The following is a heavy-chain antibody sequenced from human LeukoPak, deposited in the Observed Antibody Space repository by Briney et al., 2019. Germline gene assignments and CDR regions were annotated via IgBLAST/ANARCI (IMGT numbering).Heavy chain of an antibody. CDR3: AKVLRYFDWLSPFDY. V-gene: IGHV3-30*18. D-gene: IGHD3-9*01. CDR1: GFTFSSYG. J-gene: IGHJ4*02. CDR2: ISYDGSNK. Sequence: GGSLRLSCAASGFTFSSYGMHWVRQAPGKGLEWVAVISYDGSNKYYADSVKGRFTISRDNSKNTLYLQMNSLRAEDTAVYYCAKVLRYFDWLSPFDYWGQGTLVTVSS.